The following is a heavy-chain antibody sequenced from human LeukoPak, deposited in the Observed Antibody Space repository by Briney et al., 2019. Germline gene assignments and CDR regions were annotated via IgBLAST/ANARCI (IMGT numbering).Heavy chain of an antibody. V-gene: IGHV3-23*01. Sequence: GGSLRLSCAASGFTFSSYAMSWVRQAPGKGLEWVSAISGSGGSTYYADSVKGRFTISRDNSKNTLYLQMNSLRAEDTAVHYCAKDTAYYYDSSGYHLNAFDIWGQGTMVTVSS. J-gene: IGHJ3*02. CDR3: AKDTAYYYDSSGYHLNAFDI. CDR2: ISGSGGST. CDR1: GFTFSSYA. D-gene: IGHD3-22*01.